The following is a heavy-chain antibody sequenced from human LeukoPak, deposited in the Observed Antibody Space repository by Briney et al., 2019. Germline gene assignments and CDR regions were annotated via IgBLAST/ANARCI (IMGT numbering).Heavy chain of an antibody. CDR2: INARGDT. Sequence: PSETLPLTCALYGWSFNDYYWNWIRQPPAKGLEWIGEINARGDTNYNPSLKRRVTISVDTSKKQFPLRLTSMIAADTAIYYCARGQVPAARGYTWFDPWGQGTLVTVSS. J-gene: IGHJ5*02. CDR3: ARGQVPAARGYTWFDP. V-gene: IGHV4-34*01. D-gene: IGHD2-2*01. CDR1: GWSFNDYY.